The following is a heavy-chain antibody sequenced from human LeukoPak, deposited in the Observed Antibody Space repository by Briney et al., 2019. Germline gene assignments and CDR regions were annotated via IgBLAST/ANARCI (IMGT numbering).Heavy chain of an antibody. CDR3: ASETYSYGSPFDY. CDR2: ISSSSSYI. Sequence: PGGSLRLSCAASGFTFSSYNMNWVRQAPGKGLEWVSSISSSSSYIYYADSVRGRFTISRDNAKNSLYLQMNSLRAEDTAVYYCASETYSYGSPFDYWGQGTLVTVSS. CDR1: GFTFSSYN. D-gene: IGHD5-18*01. J-gene: IGHJ4*02. V-gene: IGHV3-21*04.